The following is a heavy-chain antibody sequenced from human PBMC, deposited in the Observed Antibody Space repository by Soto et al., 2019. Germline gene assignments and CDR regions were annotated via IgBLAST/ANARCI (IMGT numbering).Heavy chain of an antibody. CDR3: ARVRDPNYGDYYFDY. D-gene: IGHD4-17*01. Sequence: LSLTCAVSGGSISSGGYSWSWIRQPPGKGLEWIGYIYHSGSTYYNPSLKSRVTISVDRSKNQFSLKLSSVTAADTAVYYCARVRDPNYGDYYFDYWGQGTLVTVYS. CDR1: GGSISSGGYS. CDR2: IYHSGST. V-gene: IGHV4-30-2*01. J-gene: IGHJ4*02.